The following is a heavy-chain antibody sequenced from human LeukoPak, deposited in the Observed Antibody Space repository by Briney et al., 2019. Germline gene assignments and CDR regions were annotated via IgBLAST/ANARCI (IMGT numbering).Heavy chain of an antibody. V-gene: IGHV4-38-2*02. CDR1: GYSISSGYY. D-gene: IGHD3-22*01. CDR2: IYHSGST. J-gene: IGHJ6*02. Sequence: PSETLSLTCTVSGYSISSGYYWGWIRQPPGKGLEWIGSIYHSGSTNYNPSLKGRVTVSVDTSKNQFSLKLSSVTAADTAVYYCARGGYYDSSGSRGPHYYYYGMDVWGQGTTVIVSS. CDR3: ARGGYYDSSGSRGPHYYYYGMDV.